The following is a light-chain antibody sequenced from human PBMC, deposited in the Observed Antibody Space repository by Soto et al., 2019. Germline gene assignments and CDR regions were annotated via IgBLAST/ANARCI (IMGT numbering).Light chain of an antibody. CDR2: RNN. CDR3: ATWDDSLNGRAV. CDR1: RSNIGRNF. J-gene: IGLJ3*02. V-gene: IGLV1-47*01. Sequence: QSVLTQSPSASGTPGQRVTISCSGSRSNIGRNFAYWYQHVPGTAPRLLIQRNNERPSGVPDRFSGSKSGTSVSLAISGLRSDDEATYYCATWDDSLNGRAVFGGGTQLTVL.